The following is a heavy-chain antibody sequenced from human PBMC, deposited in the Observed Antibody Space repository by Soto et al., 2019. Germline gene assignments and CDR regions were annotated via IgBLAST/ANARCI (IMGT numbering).Heavy chain of an antibody. CDR1: GFTFSNAW. CDR3: TGWYSSSWYSLLYYYYGMDV. CDR2: IKSKTDGGTT. V-gene: IGHV3-15*07. J-gene: IGHJ6*02. D-gene: IGHD6-13*01. Sequence: GGSLRLSCAASGFTFSNAWMNWVRQAPGKGLEWVGRIKSKTDGGTTDYAAPVKGRFTISRDDSKNTLYLQMNSLKTEDTAVYYCTGWYSSSWYSLLYYYYGMDVWGQGTTVTVSS.